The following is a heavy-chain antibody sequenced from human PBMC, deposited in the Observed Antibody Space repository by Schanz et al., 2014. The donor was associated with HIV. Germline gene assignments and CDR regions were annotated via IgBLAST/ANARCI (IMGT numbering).Heavy chain of an antibody. CDR1: EGTLSSNA. J-gene: IGHJ4*02. V-gene: IGHV1-69*01. D-gene: IGHD1-26*01. CDR3: ARGLVGGGF. CDR2: IIPIFGTA. Sequence: QVQLVQSGAEVKKPGSSVKVSCKASEGTLSSNAISWVRQAPGQGLEWMGGIIPIFGTATYAQKFQGRVTVTADESTSTAYMELSSLRSDDTAVYYCARGLVGGGFWGQGTLVTVSS.